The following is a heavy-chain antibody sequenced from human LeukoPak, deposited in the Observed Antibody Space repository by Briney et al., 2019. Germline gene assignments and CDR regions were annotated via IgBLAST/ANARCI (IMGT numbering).Heavy chain of an antibody. CDR2: IYYSGST. CDR1: GGSISSYY. D-gene: IGHD3-22*01. J-gene: IGHJ5*02. CDR3: ARRVKGDYYDSSGYYKESWFDP. V-gene: IGHV4-59*08. Sequence: SETLSLTCTVSGGSISSYYWSWIRQPPGKGLEWIGYIYYSGSTNYNPSLKSRVTISVDTSKNQFSLKLSSVTAADTAVYYCARRVKGDYYDSSGYYKESWFDPWGQGTLVTVSS.